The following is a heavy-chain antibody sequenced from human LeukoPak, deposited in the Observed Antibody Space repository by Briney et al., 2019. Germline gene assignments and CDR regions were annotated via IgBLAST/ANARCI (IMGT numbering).Heavy chain of an antibody. CDR2: IYYSGST. CDR3: ARGDLHSSSRYN. Sequence: SQTLSLTCTVSGGSISSGDNYWSWIRQPPGKGLEWIGYIYYSGSTYYNPSLKSRVTISVDTSKNQFSLKLSSMSAADTAVCYCARGDLHSSSRYNWGQGTLVTVSS. D-gene: IGHD6-13*01. J-gene: IGHJ4*02. V-gene: IGHV4-30-4*08. CDR1: GGSISSGDNY.